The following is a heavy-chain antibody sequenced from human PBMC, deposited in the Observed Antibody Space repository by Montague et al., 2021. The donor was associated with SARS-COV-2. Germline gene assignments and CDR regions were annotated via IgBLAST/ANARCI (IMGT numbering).Heavy chain of an antibody. J-gene: IGHJ6*02. V-gene: IGHV4-39*07. D-gene: IGHD6-13*01. CDR3: ARVGREQLGRLSGMDV. Sequence: SETLSLTCTVSGGSISSSSYYWGWIRQPPGKGLEWIGSIYYSGSTYYNPSLKSRVTISVDTSKIQFSLTLSSVTAADAAVYYCARVGREQLGRLSGMDVWGPGTTVTVSS. CDR2: IYYSGST. CDR1: GGSISSSSYY.